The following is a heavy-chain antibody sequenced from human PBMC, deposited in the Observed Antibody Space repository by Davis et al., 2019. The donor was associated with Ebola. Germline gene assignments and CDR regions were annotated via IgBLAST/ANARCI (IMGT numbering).Heavy chain of an antibody. D-gene: IGHD6-13*01. J-gene: IGHJ3*02. CDR1: GYTFTSYY. Sequence: ASVKVSCKASGYTFTSYYMHWVRQAPGQGLEWMGIINPSGGSTSYAQKFQGRVTMTEDTSTDTAYMELSSLRSEDTAVYYCATSPVYSSSWDDAFDIWGQGTMVTVSS. V-gene: IGHV1-46*01. CDR3: ATSPVYSSSWDDAFDI. CDR2: INPSGGST.